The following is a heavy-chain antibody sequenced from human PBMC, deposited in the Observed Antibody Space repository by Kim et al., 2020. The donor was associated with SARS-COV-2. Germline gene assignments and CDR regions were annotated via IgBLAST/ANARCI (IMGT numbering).Heavy chain of an antibody. Sequence: SETLSLTCTVSGGSISSYYWSWIRQPPGKGLEWIGYIYYSGSTNYNSSLQSRVTISVDTSKNQFSLKLSSVTAADTAVYYCARINPLHIVVVVGAIPGWFDPWGQGTLVTVSS. CDR1: GGSISSYY. V-gene: IGHV4-59*01. CDR2: IYYSGST. J-gene: IGHJ5*02. CDR3: ARINPLHIVVVVGAIPGWFDP. D-gene: IGHD2-15*01.